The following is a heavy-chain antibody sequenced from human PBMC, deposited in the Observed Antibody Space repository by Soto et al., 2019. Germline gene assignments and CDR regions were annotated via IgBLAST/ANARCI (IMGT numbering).Heavy chain of an antibody. Sequence: ASVKVSCKASGYTFTSYAMHWVRQAPGQRLEWMGWINAGNGNTKYSQKFQGRVAITRDTSASTAYMELSSLRSEDTAVYYCARGWLLTLFDYWGQGTLVTVSS. CDR3: ARGWLLTLFDY. V-gene: IGHV1-3*01. J-gene: IGHJ4*02. CDR1: GYTFTSYA. CDR2: INAGNGNT. D-gene: IGHD5-12*01.